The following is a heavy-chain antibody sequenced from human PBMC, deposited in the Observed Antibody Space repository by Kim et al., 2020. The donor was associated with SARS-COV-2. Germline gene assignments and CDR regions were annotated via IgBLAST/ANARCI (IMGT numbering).Heavy chain of an antibody. Sequence: GESLKISCQGSGYNFVAYWIAWVRQMPGKGLEWMGMIYPSDSDIRYSPSFEGQVTMSVDKSTNTAYLHWNSLKASDTAMYYCARQWGLLGAGDLGYWGQGTLVAVSS. CDR3: ARQWGLLGAGDLGY. CDR1: GYNFVAYW. V-gene: IGHV5-51*01. J-gene: IGHJ4*02. CDR2: IYPSDSDI. D-gene: IGHD7-27*01.